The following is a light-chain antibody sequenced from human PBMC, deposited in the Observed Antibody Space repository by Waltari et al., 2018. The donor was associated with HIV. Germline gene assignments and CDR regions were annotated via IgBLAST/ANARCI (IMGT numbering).Light chain of an antibody. CDR3: QQYGNSGWT. CDR1: QSVSSSY. Sequence: EIVLTQSPGTLSLSPGERATLSCRASQSVSSSYLAWYQQKPGQAPRLLIYGASSRATGIPDRFSGSGSGTDFTLTISRLEPEDFAVYYCQQYGNSGWTFGHGTKVEIK. J-gene: IGKJ1*01. V-gene: IGKV3-20*01. CDR2: GAS.